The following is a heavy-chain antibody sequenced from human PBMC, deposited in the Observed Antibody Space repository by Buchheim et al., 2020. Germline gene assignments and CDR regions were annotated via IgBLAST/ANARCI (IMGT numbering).Heavy chain of an antibody. CDR2: ISGGGDNT. J-gene: IGHJ4*02. D-gene: IGHD6-6*01. CDR3: AKTGGSSWANDY. CDR1: GFAFSNYA. V-gene: IGHV3-23*01. Sequence: EVQVLESGGGLVQPGGSLRLSCAVSGFAFSNYAMTWVRQAPGKGLEWVSVISGGGDNTYFADSVWGRFTVSRDNSKNTLYLQMNSLRAEDTAIYYCAKTGGSSWANDYGGQGTL.